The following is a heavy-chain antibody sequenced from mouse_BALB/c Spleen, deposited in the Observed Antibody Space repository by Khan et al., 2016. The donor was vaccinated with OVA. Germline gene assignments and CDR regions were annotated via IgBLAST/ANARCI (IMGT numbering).Heavy chain of an antibody. V-gene: IGHV1-9*01. CDR2: ILPGSGSS. J-gene: IGHJ4*01. CDR3: ARIRMGAMDY. D-gene: IGHD2-3*01. Sequence: QVQLQQSGAELMKPGASVKISCKATGYTFSSYWIEWVKQRPGHGLEWIGEILPGSGSSKYNEKFKGKATFTADTSSNTAYMQFSSLTSEESSVYYCARIRMGAMDYWGQGTLVTVSS. CDR1: GYTFSSYW.